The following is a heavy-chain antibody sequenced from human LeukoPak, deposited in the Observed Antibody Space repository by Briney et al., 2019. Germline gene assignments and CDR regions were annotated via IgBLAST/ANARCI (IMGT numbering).Heavy chain of an antibody. D-gene: IGHD1-26*01. CDR2: ISGSGGSI. CDR1: GLTFSSFA. V-gene: IGHV3-23*01. CDR3: AKDKGSGTYPPY. Sequence: GGSLRLSCAVSGLTFSSFAISRVRQAPGKGLEWVSGISGSGGSIYYADSVKGRFTISRDNSKNSLYLQMNSLRAEDTAVYYCAKDKGSGTYPPYWGQGTLVTVSS. J-gene: IGHJ4*02.